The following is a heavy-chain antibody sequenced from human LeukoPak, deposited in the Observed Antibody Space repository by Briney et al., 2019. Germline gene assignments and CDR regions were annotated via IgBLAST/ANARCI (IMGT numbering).Heavy chain of an antibody. CDR3: ARDTMVRGVIDLYYFDY. CDR2: ISAYNGNT. V-gene: IGHV1-18*04. Sequence: ASVKVSCKASGYTFTSYGISWVRQAPGQGLEWMGWISAYNGNTNYAQKLQGRVTMTTDTSTSTDYMELRSLRSDDTAVYYCARDTMVRGVIDLYYFDYWGQGTLVTVSS. CDR1: GYTFTSYG. J-gene: IGHJ4*02. D-gene: IGHD3-10*01.